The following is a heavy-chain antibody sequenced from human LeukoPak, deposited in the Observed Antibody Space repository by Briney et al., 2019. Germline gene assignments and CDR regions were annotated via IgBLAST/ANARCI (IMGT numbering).Heavy chain of an antibody. CDR1: GGSISSYY. CDR3: AKYGGGWSFQH. V-gene: IGHV4-59*01. J-gene: IGHJ1*01. Sequence: SETLSLTCTVSGGSISSYYGRWLRQPPGKGLEWIGYIYYTGSTNYNPSLKRLVTISVDTSKNQLSLKLSSVTAADTAVYYCAKYGGGWSFQHGGQGTLVTVSS. CDR2: IYYTGST. D-gene: IGHD4-23*01.